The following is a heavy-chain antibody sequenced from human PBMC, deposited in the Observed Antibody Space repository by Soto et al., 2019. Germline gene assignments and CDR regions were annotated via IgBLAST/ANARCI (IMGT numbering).Heavy chain of an antibody. J-gene: IGHJ6*02. Sequence: QVQLVESGGGVVQPGRSLRLSCAASGFTFSSYGVHWVRQAPGKGLEWVAVISYDGSNKYYADSVKGRFTISRDNSKNTLYLQMNSLRAEDTAVYYCAKEFAGSWYYYGMDVWGQGTTVTVSS. CDR3: AKEFAGSWYYYGMDV. CDR1: GFTFSSYG. V-gene: IGHV3-30*18. CDR2: ISYDGSNK. D-gene: IGHD6-13*01.